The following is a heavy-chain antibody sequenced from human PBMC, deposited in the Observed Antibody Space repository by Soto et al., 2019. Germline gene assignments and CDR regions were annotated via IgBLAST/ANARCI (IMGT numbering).Heavy chain of an antibody. V-gene: IGHV3-74*01. J-gene: IGHJ4*02. D-gene: IGHD6-19*01. Sequence: GGSLRLSCAASGFTFSSYWMHWVRQAPGKWLVWVSRINSDGITTNYADSVKGRFTISRDNAKNTLYLQMNSLSAEDTAVYYCASHPGYSSGWYNYWGQGXLVTVHS. CDR1: GFTFSSYW. CDR2: INSDGITT. CDR3: ASHPGYSSGWYNY.